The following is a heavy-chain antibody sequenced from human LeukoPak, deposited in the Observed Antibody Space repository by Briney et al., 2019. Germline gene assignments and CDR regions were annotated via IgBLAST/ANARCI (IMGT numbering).Heavy chain of an antibody. CDR3: AKRSDGYNYFFDY. Sequence: GGSLRLSCAASGFTFRSYAMAWVRQSPGRGLEWVSAISGSGDNTYYADSVKGRFTISRDNTKNSLYLQVNSLRVEDTAVYYCAKRSDGYNYFFDYWGQGTLVTVSS. CDR1: GFTFRSYA. J-gene: IGHJ4*02. CDR2: ISGSGDNT. V-gene: IGHV3-23*01. D-gene: IGHD5-24*01.